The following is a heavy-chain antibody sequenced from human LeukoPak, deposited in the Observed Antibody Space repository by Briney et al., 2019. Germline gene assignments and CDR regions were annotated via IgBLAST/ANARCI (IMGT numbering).Heavy chain of an antibody. Sequence: ASVKVSCKASGYTFTGYYMHWVRQAPGQGLEWMGWINPNSGGTNYAQKFQGRVTMTRDTSISTAYMELRSLRSDDTAVYYCARIAAAGRGDWFDPWGQGTLVTVSS. D-gene: IGHD6-13*01. CDR2: INPNSGGT. CDR3: ARIAAAGRGDWFDP. V-gene: IGHV1-2*02. J-gene: IGHJ5*02. CDR1: GYTFTGYY.